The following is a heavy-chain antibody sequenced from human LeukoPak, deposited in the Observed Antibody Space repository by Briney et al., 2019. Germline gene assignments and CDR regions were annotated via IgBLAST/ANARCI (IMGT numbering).Heavy chain of an antibody. Sequence: GGSLRLSCAASGFIFNISSMNWVRQSPGKGLEGVSYISSSSSLIYYADSVKGRFTISRDNAKNSVSLQMNSLRTEDTAVYYCARSGYNYGHFDYWGQGTLVTVSS. J-gene: IGHJ4*02. V-gene: IGHV3-48*01. CDR2: ISSSSSLI. D-gene: IGHD5-18*01. CDR3: ARSGYNYGHFDY. CDR1: GFIFNISS.